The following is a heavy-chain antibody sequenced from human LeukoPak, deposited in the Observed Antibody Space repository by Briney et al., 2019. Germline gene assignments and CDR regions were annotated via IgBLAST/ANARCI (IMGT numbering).Heavy chain of an antibody. CDR3: ARLPDISGWPFDY. D-gene: IGHD6-19*01. J-gene: IGHJ4*02. CDR1: DDSINRDF. CDR2: IRYSGRT. V-gene: IGHV4-59*01. Sequence: SETLSLTCTASDDSINRDFWTWTRQPPGKGLEWIGYIRYSGRTEYNPSLKSRVTISIDRSKNQFSLKLMSVTAADTAIYYCARLPDISGWPFDYWGQGMLVTVSS.